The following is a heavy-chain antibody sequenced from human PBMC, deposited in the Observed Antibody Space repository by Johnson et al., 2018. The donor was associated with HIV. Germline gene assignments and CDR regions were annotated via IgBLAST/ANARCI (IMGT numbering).Heavy chain of an antibody. J-gene: IGHJ3*02. CDR3: ARDRYSSGWFFDAFDI. CDR1: RFTFSNYW. V-gene: IGHV3-7*05. Sequence: VYLVEFGGGLVQPGGSLRLSCAASRFTFSNYWMSWVRQAPEKGLEWVANIKQDGSEKYYVDSVKGRLPISRDNSKNTLYLEMNSLRAEDTAVYYCARDRYSSGWFFDAFDIWGQGTMVTVSS. D-gene: IGHD6-19*01. CDR2: IKQDGSEK.